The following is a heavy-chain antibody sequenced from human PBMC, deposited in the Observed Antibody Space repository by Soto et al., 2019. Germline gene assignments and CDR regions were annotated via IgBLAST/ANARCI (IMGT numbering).Heavy chain of an antibody. Sequence: SETLSLTCTVSGGSISSYYWSWIRQPPGKGLEWIGYIYYSGSTNYNPSLKSRVTISVDTSKNQFSLKLSSVTAADTAVYYCARGSRTDLFDYWGQGTLVTVS. CDR3: ARGSRTDLFDY. D-gene: IGHD1-26*01. CDR2: IYYSGST. CDR1: GGSISSYY. J-gene: IGHJ4*02. V-gene: IGHV4-59*01.